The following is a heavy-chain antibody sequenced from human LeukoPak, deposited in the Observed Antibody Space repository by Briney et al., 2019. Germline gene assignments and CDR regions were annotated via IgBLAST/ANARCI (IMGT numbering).Heavy chain of an antibody. CDR3: ARGRWFDGSPTWYFDL. Sequence: SETLSLTCIVSGGSISSYYWSWIRQPPGKGLEWIEYIYYSGSTNYNPSLKSRVTISIDTSKNQFSLKLSSVTAADTAAYYCARGRWFDGSPTWYFDLWGRGTLVTLSS. CDR2: IYYSGST. D-gene: IGHD2-15*01. CDR1: GGSISSYY. V-gene: IGHV4-59*01. J-gene: IGHJ2*01.